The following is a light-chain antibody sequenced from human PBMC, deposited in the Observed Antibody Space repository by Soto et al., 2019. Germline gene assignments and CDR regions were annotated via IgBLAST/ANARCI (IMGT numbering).Light chain of an antibody. CDR1: SSDVGGYNY. Sequence: QSALTQPRSVSGSPGQSVTISCTGTSSDVGGYNYVSWYQQHPGKAPKLMIYDVSKRPSGVPDRFSGSKSGNTASLTISGLKAEDEADYYCCSYAGSYTWVFGTGTKFTVL. CDR3: CSYAGSYTWV. CDR2: DVS. V-gene: IGLV2-11*01. J-gene: IGLJ1*01.